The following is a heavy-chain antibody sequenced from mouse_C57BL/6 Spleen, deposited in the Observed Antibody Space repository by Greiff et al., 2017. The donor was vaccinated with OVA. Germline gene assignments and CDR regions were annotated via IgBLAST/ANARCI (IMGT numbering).Heavy chain of an antibody. CDR2: IDPETGGT. V-gene: IGHV1-15*01. J-gene: IGHJ4*01. Sequence: QVQLQQSGAELVRPGASVTLSCKASGYTFTDYEMHWVKQTPVHGLEWIGAIDPETGGTAYNQKFKGKAILTADKSSSTAYMELRSLTSEDSAVYYCTRGGFNYAMDYWGQGTSVTVSS. CDR1: GYTFTDYE. CDR3: TRGGFNYAMDY.